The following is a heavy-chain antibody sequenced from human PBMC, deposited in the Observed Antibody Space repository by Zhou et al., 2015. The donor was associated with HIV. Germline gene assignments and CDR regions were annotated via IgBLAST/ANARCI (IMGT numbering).Heavy chain of an antibody. V-gene: IGHV1-2*04. J-gene: IGHJ3*02. CDR3: ARDYYGSGSYYVAPGAFDI. CDR2: INPNSGGT. CDR1: GYTFTGYY. D-gene: IGHD3-10*01. Sequence: QVQLVQSGAEVKKPGASVKVSCKASGYTFTGYYMHWVRQAPGQGLEWMGWINPNSGGTNYAQKFQGWVTMTRDTSISTAYMELSRLRSDDTAVYYCARDYYGSGSYYVAPGAFDIWGQGTMVTVSS.